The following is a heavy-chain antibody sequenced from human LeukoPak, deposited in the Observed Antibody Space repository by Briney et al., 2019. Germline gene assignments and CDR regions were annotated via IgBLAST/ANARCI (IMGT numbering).Heavy chain of an antibody. D-gene: IGHD1-26*01. J-gene: IGHJ4*02. CDR2: IGASGGPT. V-gene: IGHV3-23*01. CDR1: GFTFSSYA. CDR3: ATLARFSGSYHGVDY. Sequence: GGSLRLSCAASGFTFSSYAMRWVRQAPEKGLEWVSAIGASGGPTFYSDSVRGRFTISRDNSKNTLYLQLNRLRAEDTAVYYCATLARFSGSYHGVDYWGQGTLVTVSS.